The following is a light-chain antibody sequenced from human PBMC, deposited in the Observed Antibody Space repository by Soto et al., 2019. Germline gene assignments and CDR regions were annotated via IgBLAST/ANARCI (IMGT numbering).Light chain of an antibody. V-gene: IGLV1-40*01. CDR2: GDN. CDR1: SANIGAGYD. Sequence: QSVLTQPPSVSGAPGLRVTISCTGNSANIGAGYDVHWYQQLPGTAPKLLIYGDNNRPSGVPDRFSGSKSGTSASLAITGLQAEDEADYYCQSYDNSPSASWIYGGGTKLTVL. CDR3: QSYDNSPSASWI. J-gene: IGLJ2*01.